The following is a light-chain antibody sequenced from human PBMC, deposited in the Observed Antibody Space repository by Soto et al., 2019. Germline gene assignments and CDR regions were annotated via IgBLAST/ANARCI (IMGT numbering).Light chain of an antibody. V-gene: IGKV3-15*01. CDR3: QQYNNWPWT. CDR2: GAS. CDR1: QSVSSD. Sequence: ILMTQSPATLSVSPGERTTLSCWASQSVSSDLAWYQQKPGQAPRILIYGASTRATGIPARFSGGGSGTECTLSIGSLQSEDVALYYCQQYNNWPWTFGQGTKVDIK. J-gene: IGKJ1*01.